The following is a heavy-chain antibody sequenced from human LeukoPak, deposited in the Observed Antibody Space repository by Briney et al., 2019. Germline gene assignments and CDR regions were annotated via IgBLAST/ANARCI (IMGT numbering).Heavy chain of an antibody. J-gene: IGHJ4*02. CDR1: GVSFSGYY. V-gene: IGHV4-34*01. D-gene: IGHD3-9*01. CDR2: VNHSGST. CDR3: AARDVLTGLHDY. Sequence: SETLSLTCAVYGVSFSGYYWSWIRQPPGKGLEWIGEVNHSGSTNYNPSLKCRVTISVDTSKSQFSLKLSSVTAADTAVYYCAARDVLTGLHDYWGQGTLVTVSS.